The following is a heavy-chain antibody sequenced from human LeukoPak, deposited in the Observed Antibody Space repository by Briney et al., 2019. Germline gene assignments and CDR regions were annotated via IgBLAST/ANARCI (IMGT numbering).Heavy chain of an antibody. CDR3: ARDRQQVDYYMDF. V-gene: IGHV4-39*02. J-gene: IGHJ6*03. CDR1: GGSISSSSYY. Sequence: SETLSLTCTVSGGSISSSSYYWGWIRQPPGKGLEWIGSIYYSGSTYYNPSLKSRVIISVDTSKDQFSLKLSSVTAADTAVYYCARDRQQVDYYMDFWGKGTTVTISS. D-gene: IGHD6-13*01. CDR2: IYYSGST.